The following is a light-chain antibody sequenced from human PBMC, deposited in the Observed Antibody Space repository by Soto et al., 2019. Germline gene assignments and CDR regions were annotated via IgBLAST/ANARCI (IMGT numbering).Light chain of an antibody. CDR3: QQYNDWPPLT. CDR2: GTS. J-gene: IGKJ4*01. V-gene: IGKV3-15*01. CDR1: QSVNIN. Sequence: IVITQSLATLYVSPGERATLSCRASQSVNINLAWYQQKPGQAPRLLIYGTSTRATGVPARFSGSGSGTEFTLTISNLQSEDFAVYYCQQYNDWPPLTFGGGTKVDIK.